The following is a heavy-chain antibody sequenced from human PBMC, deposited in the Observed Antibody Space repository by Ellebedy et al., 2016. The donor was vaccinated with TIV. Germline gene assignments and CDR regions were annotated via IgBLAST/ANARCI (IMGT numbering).Heavy chain of an antibody. D-gene: IGHD6-13*01. V-gene: IGHV3-23*01. J-gene: IGHJ3*02. CDR2: VSGSGDST. CDR1: GFTFSNCA. CDR3: AAAAGAGDDAFDI. Sequence: GGSLRLXCAASGFTFSNCAMSWVRQAPGKGLEWVSSVSGSGDSTYYADSVKGRFTISRDKAKNSLYLQMNSLRAEDTAVYYCAAAAGAGDDAFDIWGQGTMVTVSS.